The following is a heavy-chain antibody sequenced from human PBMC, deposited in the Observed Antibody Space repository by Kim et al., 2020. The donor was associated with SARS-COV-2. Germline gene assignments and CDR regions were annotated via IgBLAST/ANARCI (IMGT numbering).Heavy chain of an antibody. CDR3: ARVSGWNDVVWMDAFDI. D-gene: IGHD1-1*01. CDR1: GYTFTSYA. Sequence: ASVKVSCKASGYTFTSYAMNWVRQAPGQGLEWMGWINTNTGNPTYAQGFTGRFVFSLDTSVSTAYLQISSLKAEDTAVYYCARVSGWNDVVWMDAFDIWGQGTMVTVSS. V-gene: IGHV7-4-1*02. CDR2: INTNTGNP. J-gene: IGHJ3*02.